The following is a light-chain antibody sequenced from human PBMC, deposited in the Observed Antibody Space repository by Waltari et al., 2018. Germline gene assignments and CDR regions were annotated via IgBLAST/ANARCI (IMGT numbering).Light chain of an antibody. CDR2: VNS. CDR1: SSDIQNIP. V-gene: IGLV1-44*01. Sequence: QSVLTQPPSASGTPGQRVTICCFGSSSDIQNIPVNWYRRLPGTAPKLLIYVNSQRPSGVSDRFSGSKSGTSASLAISGLQSEDEDEYNCAPWDDSMSGLRVFGGGTKLTVL. J-gene: IGLJ3*02. CDR3: APWDDSMSGLRV.